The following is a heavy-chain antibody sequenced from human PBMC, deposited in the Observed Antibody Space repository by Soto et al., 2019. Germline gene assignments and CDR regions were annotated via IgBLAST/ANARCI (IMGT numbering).Heavy chain of an antibody. CDR3: ARAQDGYNFLYGPT. CDR1: GFTVRNNY. CDR2: IYGGGST. J-gene: IGHJ5*02. Sequence: GSLRLSCTASGFTVRNNYMSWVRQAPGKGLEWVSVIYGGGSTDYADSVNGRFIISRDNSKNTLYLQMNSLRADDTAVYYCARAQDGYNFLYGPTWGQGTLVTVSS. D-gene: IGHD5-12*01. V-gene: IGHV3-53*01.